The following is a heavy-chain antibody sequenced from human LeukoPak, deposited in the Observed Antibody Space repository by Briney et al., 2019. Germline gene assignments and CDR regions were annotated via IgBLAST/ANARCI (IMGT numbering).Heavy chain of an antibody. CDR1: GYTFTGYY. J-gene: IGHJ4*02. Sequence: ASVKVSCKASGYTFTGYYMHWVRQAPGQGLEWMGIINPSGGSTSYAQKFQGRVTMTRDTSTSTVYMELSSLRSEDTAVYYCASSSWRRAFDYWGQGTLVTVSS. CDR2: INPSGGST. D-gene: IGHD6-13*01. CDR3: ASSSWRRAFDY. V-gene: IGHV1-46*01.